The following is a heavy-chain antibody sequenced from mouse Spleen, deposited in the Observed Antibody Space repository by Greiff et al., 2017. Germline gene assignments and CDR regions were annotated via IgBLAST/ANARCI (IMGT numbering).Heavy chain of an antibody. D-gene: IGHD2-3*01. CDR3: VFYDGPAWFAY. CDR2: IYPRSGNT. V-gene: IGHV1-81*01. J-gene: IGHJ3*01. Sequence: VQLQQSGAELARPGASVKLSCKASGYTFTSYGISWVKQRTGQGLEWIGEIYPRSGNTYYNEKFKGKATLTADKSSSTAYMELRSLTSEDSAVYFCVFYDGPAWFAYWGQGTLVTVSA. CDR1: GYTFTSYG.